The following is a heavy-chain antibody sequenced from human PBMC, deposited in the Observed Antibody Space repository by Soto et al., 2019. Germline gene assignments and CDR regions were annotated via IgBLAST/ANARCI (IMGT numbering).Heavy chain of an antibody. D-gene: IGHD3-10*01. J-gene: IGHJ6*02. CDR1: GFTVSSNY. V-gene: IGHV3-53*01. Sequence: GGSLRLSCAASGFTVSSNYMSWVRQAPGKGLECVSVIYSGGSTYYADSVKGRFTISRDNSKNTLYLQMNSLRAEDTAVYYCARDRFGVNGMDVWGQGTTVTVSS. CDR3: ARDRFGVNGMDV. CDR2: IYSGGST.